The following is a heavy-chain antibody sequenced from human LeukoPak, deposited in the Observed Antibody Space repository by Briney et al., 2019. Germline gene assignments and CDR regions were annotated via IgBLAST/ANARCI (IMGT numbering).Heavy chain of an antibody. Sequence: PGGSLRLSCVSSGFTFSSYGMHWVRQAPATGLEWVAFIRYDGHNKYYADSVKGRFTISRDNSKNTLYLQMNSLRAEDTAVYYCAKDRWELKGGYFDYWGQGTLVTVSS. CDR2: IRYDGHNK. J-gene: IGHJ4*02. V-gene: IGHV3-30*02. D-gene: IGHD1-26*01. CDR3: AKDRWELKGGYFDY. CDR1: GFTFSSYG.